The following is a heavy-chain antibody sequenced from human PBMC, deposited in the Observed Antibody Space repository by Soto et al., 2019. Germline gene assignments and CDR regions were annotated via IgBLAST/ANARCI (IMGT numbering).Heavy chain of an antibody. Sequence: SETLSLTCTGSGDSISSESYYLGWIRQSPEKGLEWIASISYSGSTNYNPSLKSRVTISVDTSKNQFSLKLSSVTAADTAVYYCARGHDLDIVVVPAAIFDYWGQGTLVTVSS. CDR3: ARGHDLDIVVVPAAIFDY. V-gene: IGHV4-39*07. D-gene: IGHD2-2*03. CDR1: GDSISSESYY. J-gene: IGHJ4*02. CDR2: ISYSGST.